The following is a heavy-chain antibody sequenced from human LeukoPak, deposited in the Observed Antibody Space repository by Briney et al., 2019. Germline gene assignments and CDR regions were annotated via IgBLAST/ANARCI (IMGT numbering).Heavy chain of an antibody. Sequence: SSQTLSLTCAISGDSVSSAAWNWIRQSPSRGLEWLGRTYYRSKWYKDYAVSVKSRITINPDTSKNQFSLQLNSVTPEDTAVYYCARGGIGYCTSSSCYFDYWGQGTLVTVSS. J-gene: IGHJ4*02. CDR3: ARGGIGYCTSSSCYFDY. V-gene: IGHV6-1*01. CDR2: TYYRSKWYK. CDR1: GDSVSSAA. D-gene: IGHD2-2*01.